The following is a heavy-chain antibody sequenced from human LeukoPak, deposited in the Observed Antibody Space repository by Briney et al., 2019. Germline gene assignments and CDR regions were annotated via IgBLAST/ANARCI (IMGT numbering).Heavy chain of an antibody. CDR1: GGSISSYY. J-gene: IGHJ3*02. CDR2: IYYSGST. Sequence: SETLSLTCTVSGGSISSYYWSWIRQPPGKGLEWIGYIYYSGSTNYSPSLKSRVTISVDTSRNQFSLKLSSVTAADTAVYYCARHSIIGGTEYAFDIWGQGTMVTVSS. CDR3: ARHSIIGGTEYAFDI. V-gene: IGHV4-59*08. D-gene: IGHD2-15*01.